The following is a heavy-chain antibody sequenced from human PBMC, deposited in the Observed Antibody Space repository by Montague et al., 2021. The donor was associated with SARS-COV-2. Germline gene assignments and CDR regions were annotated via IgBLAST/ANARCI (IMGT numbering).Heavy chain of an antibody. CDR1: GYSINSNYY. CDR2: SYHSGTT. D-gene: IGHD4-17*01. Sequence: SETLSLTCTVSGYSINSNYYWGWIRQPPGKGLEWFGCSYHSGTTHYHPSLKSRVTISLDTSNNHFSLQVTSVTAAATAVYYCSTAPCYGPRKPYQFDYWGRGTLVTVSS. CDR3: STAPCYGPRKPYQFDY. J-gene: IGHJ4*02. V-gene: IGHV4-38-2*02.